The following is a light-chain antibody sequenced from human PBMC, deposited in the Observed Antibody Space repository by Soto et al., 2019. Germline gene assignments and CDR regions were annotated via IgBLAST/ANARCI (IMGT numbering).Light chain of an antibody. Sequence: EIVLTQSPATLSLSPGERATLSCRASQSFSSYLAWYQQKPGQAPRLLIYDASNRATGIPARFSGSGSGTDFTLPISSLEPDDFAVYDCQQRSSWPPITFGPGTRLEIK. J-gene: IGKJ5*01. CDR1: QSFSSY. CDR3: QQRSSWPPIT. V-gene: IGKV3-11*01. CDR2: DAS.